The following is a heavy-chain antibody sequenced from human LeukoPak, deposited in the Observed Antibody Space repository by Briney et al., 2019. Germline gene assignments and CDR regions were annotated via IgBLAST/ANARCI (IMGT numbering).Heavy chain of an antibody. V-gene: IGHV3-7*01. CDR2: IKQDGSKT. J-gene: IGHJ3*01. CDR1: GFTFSRYW. Sequence: GGSLRLSCAASGFTFSRYWMTWVRQAPGKGLEWVASIKQDGSKTYYLESVKGRFSISRDNAKNSLSLEVNSLRAEDTALYFDVWGQGTMIIVSA. CDR3: V.